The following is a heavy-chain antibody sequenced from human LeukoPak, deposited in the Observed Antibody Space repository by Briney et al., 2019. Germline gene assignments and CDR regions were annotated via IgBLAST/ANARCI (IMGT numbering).Heavy chain of an antibody. CDR2: ISAYNGNT. D-gene: IGHD3-3*01. CDR3: ARAPFDFWSGYYTRPFDY. V-gene: IGHV1-18*01. CDR1: GYTFTCYG. Sequence: ASVKVSCKASGYTFTCYGISWVRQAPGQGLEWMGWISAYNGNTNYAQKLQGRVTMTTDTSTSTAYMELRSLRSDDTAVYYCARAPFDFWSGYYTRPFDYWGQGTLVTVSS. J-gene: IGHJ4*02.